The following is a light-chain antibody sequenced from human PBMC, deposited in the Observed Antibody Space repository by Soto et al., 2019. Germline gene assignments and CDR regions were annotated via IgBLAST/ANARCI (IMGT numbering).Light chain of an antibody. Sequence: EIVLTQSPGTLSLSPGERATLSCRASQSVSILLAWYQQKPGQAPRLLVYGASSRATGIPDRFSGSGSGTDFTLSISRLEPEDFAVYYCQQYSSLWTFGQGTKVDI. CDR2: GAS. V-gene: IGKV3-20*01. CDR1: QSVSIL. J-gene: IGKJ1*01. CDR3: QQYSSLWT.